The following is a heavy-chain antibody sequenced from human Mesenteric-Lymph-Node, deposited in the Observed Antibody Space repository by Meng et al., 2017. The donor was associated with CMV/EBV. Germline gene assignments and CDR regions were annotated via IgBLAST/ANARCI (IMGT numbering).Heavy chain of an antibody. CDR2: ITWDSVST. V-gene: IGHV3-43*01. D-gene: IGHD2-15*01. CDR1: GFTFSSFG. CDR3: AKLEGGSGGGDY. J-gene: IGHJ4*02. Sequence: GGSLRLSCAASGFTFSSFGMHWVRQAPGKGLEWVSLITWDSVSTYYADSVKGRFTTSRDNSNNALYLQMNSLTTEDTAFYYCAKLEGGSGGGDYWGQGTLVTVSS.